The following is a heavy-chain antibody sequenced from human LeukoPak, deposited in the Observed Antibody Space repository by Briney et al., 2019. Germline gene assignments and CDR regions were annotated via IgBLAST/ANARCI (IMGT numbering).Heavy chain of an antibody. CDR3: ARGAMAGPFDY. V-gene: IGHV3-48*03. D-gene: IGHD5-18*01. CDR1: GFTFSSYE. J-gene: IGHJ4*02. Sequence: GGSLRLSCAASGFTFSSYEMKWVHQAPGKGLEWVSYISSSASTKYYADSVKGRFTISRDNAKNSLYLQMNSLRAEDTAVYYCARGAMAGPFDYWGQGTLVIVSS. CDR2: ISSSASTK.